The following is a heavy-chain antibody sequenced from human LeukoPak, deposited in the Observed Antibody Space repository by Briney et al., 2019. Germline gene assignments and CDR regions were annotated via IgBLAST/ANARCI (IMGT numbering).Heavy chain of an antibody. J-gene: IGHJ1*01. D-gene: IGHD6-19*01. CDR2: SSTSGSTL. V-gene: IGHV3-48*03. Sequence: PGGSRRLSCAASGFTFSDYDMNWVRQAAGKGLEWISYSSTSGSTLFYADSVRGRFTVFRDSAKNSLFLQMSSLRAEDTGVYYCARAYSRGWSQYFQYWGQGILVTVSS. CDR3: ARAYSRGWSQYFQY. CDR1: GFTFSDYD.